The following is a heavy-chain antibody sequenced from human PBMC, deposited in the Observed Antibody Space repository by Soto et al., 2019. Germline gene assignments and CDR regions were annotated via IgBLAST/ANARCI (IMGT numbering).Heavy chain of an antibody. V-gene: IGHV3-23*01. CDR2: ISGSGGST. D-gene: IGHD2-15*01. Sequence: EVQLLESGGGLVQPGGSLRLSCAASGFTFSSYAMSWVRQAPGKGLEWVSAISGSGGSTYYLDSVKGRFTISRDNSKNTLYLQMNSLRAEDTAVYYCAKGILYFPSALDYWGQGTLVTVSS. CDR1: GFTFSSYA. J-gene: IGHJ4*02. CDR3: AKGILYFPSALDY.